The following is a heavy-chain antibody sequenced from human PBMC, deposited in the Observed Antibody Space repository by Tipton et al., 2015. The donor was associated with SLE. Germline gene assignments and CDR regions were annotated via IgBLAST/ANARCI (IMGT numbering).Heavy chain of an antibody. CDR2: IFRDGSST. CDR1: GFTLSSYW. Sequence: SLRLSCAASGFTLSSYWMHWVRQAPGKGLVWVSRIFRDGSSTSYADSVKGRFTISRDNAKNTMYLQMSSLRAEDTAVYYCARSGGNGDFEYWGQGTLVTVSS. D-gene: IGHD4-23*01. J-gene: IGHJ4*02. V-gene: IGHV3-74*01. CDR3: ARSGGNGDFEY.